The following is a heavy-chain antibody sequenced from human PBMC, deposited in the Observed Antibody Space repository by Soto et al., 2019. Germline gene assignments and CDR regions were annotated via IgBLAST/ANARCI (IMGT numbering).Heavy chain of an antibody. Sequence: QVQLQESGPGLVKPSETLSLTSAVSGCSITGSSFWGWIRQPPGKGLEWIGSIHLGGTTYYDPSLKSRVTISLDTSKNEFSLKLSSVTAVDTAVYYCARPRPNFAAVDSWGQGALVTVST. D-gene: IGHD3-9*01. CDR1: GCSITGSSF. CDR3: ARPRPNFAAVDS. J-gene: IGHJ4*02. CDR2: IHLGGTT. V-gene: IGHV4-38-2*01.